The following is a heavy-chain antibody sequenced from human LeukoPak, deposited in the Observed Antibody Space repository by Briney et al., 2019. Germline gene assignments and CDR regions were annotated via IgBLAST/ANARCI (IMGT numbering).Heavy chain of an antibody. CDR2: IYSGGNT. J-gene: IGHJ4*02. V-gene: IGHV3-53*01. D-gene: IGHD1-1*01. Sequence: GGSLRLSCAASGFTVSTNYMSWVRQPPGKGLEWVSVIYSGGNTYYADSVKGRFTISRDNSMNTLYLQMNSLRAEDTAVYHCARGPAGYNWGQGTLVTVSS. CDR3: ARGPAGYN. CDR1: GFTVSTNY.